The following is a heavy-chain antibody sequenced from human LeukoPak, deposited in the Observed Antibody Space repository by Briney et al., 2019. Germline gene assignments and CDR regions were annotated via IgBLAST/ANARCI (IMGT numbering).Heavy chain of an antibody. CDR3: AKDGSSGIAATADAFDI. V-gene: IGHV3-23*01. CDR2: ISGGGATS. Sequence: GGSLRLSCAASGFTFNTYAMSWVRQAPGKGLEWVSAISGGGATSYYADSVEGRFTISRDNSKSTLYLQMNSLRAEDTAIYYCAKDGSSGIAATADAFDIWGQGTMVTVSS. CDR1: GFTFNTYA. J-gene: IGHJ3*02. D-gene: IGHD6-13*01.